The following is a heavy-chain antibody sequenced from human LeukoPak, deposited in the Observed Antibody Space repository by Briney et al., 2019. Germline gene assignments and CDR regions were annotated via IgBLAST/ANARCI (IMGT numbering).Heavy chain of an antibody. D-gene: IGHD2-8*02. CDR3: ARDGVFGLSSTVLVRCYLDY. V-gene: IGHV1-18*01. CDR1: GYTFTSYG. Sequence: ASVKVSCKTSGYTFTSYGISWVRQAPGQGLEWMGWISGYDGDTNSAQKFRGSLTMTIDTSTSTAYMGLKDVGSDNTALYFSARDGVFGLSSTVLVRCYLDYWGHGTLLTVST. J-gene: IGHJ4*01. CDR2: ISGYDGDT.